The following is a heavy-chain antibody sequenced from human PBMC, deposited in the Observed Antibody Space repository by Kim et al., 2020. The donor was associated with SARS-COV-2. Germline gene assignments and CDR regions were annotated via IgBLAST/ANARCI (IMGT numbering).Heavy chain of an antibody. CDR3: ASSGSYYFDY. Sequence: RTNYNPSLKRRVTISVDTSKNQFSRKLSSVTAADTAVYYCASSGSYYFDYWGQGTLVTVSS. D-gene: IGHD1-26*01. CDR2: RT. V-gene: IGHV4-34*01. J-gene: IGHJ4*02.